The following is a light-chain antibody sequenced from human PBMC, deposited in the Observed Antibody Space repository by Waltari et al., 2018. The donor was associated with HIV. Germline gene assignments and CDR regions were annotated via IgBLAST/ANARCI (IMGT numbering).Light chain of an antibody. J-gene: IGKJ1*01. CDR3: QHYGNSLTWT. CDR2: GAS. Sequence: EIVLTQSPGTLSLSPGDRATLSCRASQSVPKNFLAWYQHKRGQPPRLLIYGASTRATDTPVRFSGSGSGTDFTLTISRLEPEDCAVYYCQHYGNSLTWTFGQGTKMEIK. V-gene: IGKV3-20*01. CDR1: QSVPKNF.